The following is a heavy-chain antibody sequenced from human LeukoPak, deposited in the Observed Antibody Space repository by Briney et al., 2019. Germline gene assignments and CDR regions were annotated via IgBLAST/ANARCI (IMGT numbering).Heavy chain of an antibody. V-gene: IGHV1-8*01. CDR3: ARESGDGYNSLLRHFDL. D-gene: IGHD5-24*01. CDR2: MNPNSGNT. Sequence: GASVKVSFTASGYTFTSYDINWVRQATGQGLEWMGWMNPNSGNTGYAQKFQGRVTMTRNTSISTAYMELSSLRSEDTAVYYCARESGDGYNSLLRHFDLWGRGTLVTVSS. J-gene: IGHJ2*01. CDR1: GYTFTSYD.